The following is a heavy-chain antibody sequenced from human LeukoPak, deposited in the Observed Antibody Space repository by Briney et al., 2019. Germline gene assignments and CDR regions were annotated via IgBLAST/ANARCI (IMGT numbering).Heavy chain of an antibody. CDR2: ISGSGGST. D-gene: IGHD3-22*01. Sequence: GGSLRLSCAASGFSFSSYATNWVRQAPRKGLEWVSAISGSGGSTYYADSVEGRFTISRDNSKNTLYLQMDSLRAEDTAVYYCAKVEAGGDYYDSSCVDYRGQGTLVAVSS. CDR1: GFSFSSYA. V-gene: IGHV3-23*01. J-gene: IGHJ4*02. CDR3: AKVEAGGDYYDSSCVDY.